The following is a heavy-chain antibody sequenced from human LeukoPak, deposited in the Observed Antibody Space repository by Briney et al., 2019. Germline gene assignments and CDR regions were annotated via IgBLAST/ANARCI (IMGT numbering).Heavy chain of an antibody. D-gene: IGHD3-3*01. CDR1: GYSFTSYW. CDR3: ARQESARITIFGVVTYNWFDP. Sequence: GESLKISCKGSGYSFTSYWIGWVRQMPGKGLEWMGIIYPGDSDTRYSPSFQGQVTISADKSISTAYLQWSSLKASDTAMYYCARQESARITIFGVVTYNWFDPWGQGTPVTVSS. V-gene: IGHV5-51*01. CDR2: IYPGDSDT. J-gene: IGHJ5*02.